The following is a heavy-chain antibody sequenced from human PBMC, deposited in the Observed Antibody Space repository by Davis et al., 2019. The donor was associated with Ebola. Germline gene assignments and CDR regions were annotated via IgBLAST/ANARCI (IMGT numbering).Heavy chain of an antibody. D-gene: IGHD5-12*01. CDR3: ARAVDSGYPPLGMDA. CDR1: GGSISSYY. CDR2: IYYSGST. J-gene: IGHJ6*02. Sequence: PSETLSLTCTVSGGSISSYYWSWIRQPPGKGLEWIGYIYYSGSTNYNPSLKSRVTISVDTSKNQFSLKLSSVTAADTAVYYCARAVDSGYPPLGMDAWGQGTTVTVSS. V-gene: IGHV4-59*01.